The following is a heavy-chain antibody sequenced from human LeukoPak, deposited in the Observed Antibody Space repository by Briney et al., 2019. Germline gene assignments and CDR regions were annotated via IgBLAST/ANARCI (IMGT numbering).Heavy chain of an antibody. J-gene: IGHJ6*02. CDR2: INPSGGST. Sequence: ASVKVSCKASGYTFTGYYMHWVRQAPGQGLEWMGIINPSGGSTSYAQKFQGRVTMTRDTSTSTVYMELSSLRSEDTAVYYCAREIVPGRFNYYGSATTWFYYYGMDVWGQGTTVTVSS. CDR3: AREIVPGRFNYYGSATTWFYYYGMDV. D-gene: IGHD3-10*01. CDR1: GYTFTGYY. V-gene: IGHV1-46*01.